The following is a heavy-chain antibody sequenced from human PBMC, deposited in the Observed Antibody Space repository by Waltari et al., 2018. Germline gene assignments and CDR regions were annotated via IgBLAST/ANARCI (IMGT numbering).Heavy chain of an antibody. J-gene: IGHJ4*02. CDR2: INPNSGVT. Sequence: QVQLVQSGAEVKKPGASVKVSCKASGYSFIDFYIHWLRQTPGQGLEWMGLINPNSGVTKYAQKFQGRVTMAWDTSISAAYMELSRLTSDDAAVYYCARDEYGTEADFDYWAQGTLVTVSS. CDR3: ARDEYGTEADFDY. CDR1: GYSFIDFY. D-gene: IGHD1-1*01. V-gene: IGHV1-2*02.